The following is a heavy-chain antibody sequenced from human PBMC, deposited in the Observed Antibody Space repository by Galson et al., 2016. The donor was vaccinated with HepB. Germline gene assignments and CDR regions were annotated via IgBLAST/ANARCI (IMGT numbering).Heavy chain of an antibody. CDR1: GFIFSNYA. CDR3: ARASPDSKHKYDD. J-gene: IGHJ4*02. CDR2: ISGSGGST. D-gene: IGHD5-18*01. V-gene: IGHV3-23*01. Sequence: SLRLSCAASGFIFSNYAMSWVRQVPGKGLEWVSAISGSGGSTHYADSVKGRFTISRDNSKNTLYLQMNSLRAEDTAVYYCARASPDSKHKYDDWGQGTLVTVSS.